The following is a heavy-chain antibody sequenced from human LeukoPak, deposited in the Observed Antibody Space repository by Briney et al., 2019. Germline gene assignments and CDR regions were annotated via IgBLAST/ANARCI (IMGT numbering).Heavy chain of an antibody. CDR2: ISGDGGST. V-gene: IGHV3-43*02. J-gene: IGHJ4*02. Sequence: GGSLRQSLLGSRFTLDYYAMHEVRQAPGKGLEWVSLISGDGGSTYYAGSVKGRFTISRDNSKNSLYLQMNSLRTEDTDLYYCATQRWFGELLDYWGQGTLVTVSS. CDR1: RFTLDYYA. CDR3: ATQRWFGELLDY. D-gene: IGHD3-10*01.